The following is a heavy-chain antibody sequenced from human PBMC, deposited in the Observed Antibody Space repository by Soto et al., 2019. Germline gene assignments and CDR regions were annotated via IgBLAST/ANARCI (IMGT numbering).Heavy chain of an antibody. J-gene: IGHJ5*02. V-gene: IGHV1-69*01. Sequence: QVQLVQSGAEVKKPGSSVKVSCKASGGTFSSYAISWVRQAPGQGLEWMGGIIPIFGTANYAQKFQGRVTITADESTSTAYMERSSLRSEDTAVYYCARAEDCSGGSCYPQFFDPWGQGTLVTVSS. CDR1: GGTFSSYA. D-gene: IGHD2-15*01. CDR3: ARAEDCSGGSCYPQFFDP. CDR2: IIPIFGTA.